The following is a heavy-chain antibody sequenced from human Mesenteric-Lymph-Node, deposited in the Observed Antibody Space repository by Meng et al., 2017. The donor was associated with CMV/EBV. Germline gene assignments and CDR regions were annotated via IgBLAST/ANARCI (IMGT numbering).Heavy chain of an antibody. CDR1: EFTFSSYA. CDR3: ARVGARKDSSGYLSYYYYGMDV. CDR2: ITGSGGST. D-gene: IGHD3-22*01. J-gene: IGHJ6*02. Sequence: GGSLRLSCEASEFTFSSYAMNWVRQAPGKGLEWVSSITGSGGSTYHADSVRGRFTISRDNSKNMLYLQMNSLRAEDTAVYYCARVGARKDSSGYLSYYYYGMDVWGQGTTVTVSS. V-gene: IGHV3-23*01.